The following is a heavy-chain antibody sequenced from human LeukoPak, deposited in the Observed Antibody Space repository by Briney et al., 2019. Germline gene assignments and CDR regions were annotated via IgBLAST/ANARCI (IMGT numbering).Heavy chain of an antibody. J-gene: IGHJ5*02. CDR3: ARDGGTRLGFDP. CDR2: VSPGGST. V-gene: IGHV4-34*01. D-gene: IGHD1/OR15-1a*01. Sequence: KPSETLSLTCAMHSESSGGDDWIWIRQPPGKGLEWIGEVSPGGSTRYNPSLRSRVTISLDTSRSRFSLRLSSVTAADTGVYYCARDGGTRLGFDPWGQGTLVTVSS. CDR1: SESSGGDD.